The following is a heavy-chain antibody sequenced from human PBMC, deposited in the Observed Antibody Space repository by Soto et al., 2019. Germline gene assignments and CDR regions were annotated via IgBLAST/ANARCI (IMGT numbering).Heavy chain of an antibody. Sequence: ASVKFSCKASGYTFINYDITWVRQATGQGLEWMGWMNPGSGKTGYANKFQGRVTMTRDASTNTAHLELTSLTSEDTAVYYCARMASSGTLNWFDPWGQGTLVTVSS. V-gene: IGHV1-8*02. CDR3: ARMASSGTLNWFDP. J-gene: IGHJ5*02. CDR2: MNPGSGKT. CDR1: GYTFINYD.